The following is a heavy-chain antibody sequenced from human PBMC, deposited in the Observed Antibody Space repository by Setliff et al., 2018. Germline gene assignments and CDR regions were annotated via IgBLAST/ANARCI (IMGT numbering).Heavy chain of an antibody. CDR1: GYRLIEVS. V-gene: IGHV1-24*01. CDR3: YITYSYSLYYFDY. D-gene: IGHD5-18*01. CDR2: FDPEDEET. Sequence: ASVKVSCKVSGYRLIEVSMHWVRQAPGKGLEWMGGFDPEDEETIYAQKFQGKVTMTEDTSTDTAYMELSSLRSEDTAVYYCYITYSYSLYYFDYWGQGTLVTVSS. J-gene: IGHJ4*02.